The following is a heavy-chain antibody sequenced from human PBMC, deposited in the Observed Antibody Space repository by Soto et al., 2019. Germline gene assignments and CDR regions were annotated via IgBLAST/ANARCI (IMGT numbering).Heavy chain of an antibody. CDR2: INHSGST. V-gene: IGHV4-34*01. CDR3: ARASTWASCSGGSCYFYYYYYYMDV. J-gene: IGHJ6*03. CDR1: GGSFSGYY. Sequence: SETLSLTCAVYGGSFSGYYWSWIRQPPGKGLEWIGEINHSGSTNYNPSLKSRVTISVDTSKNQFSLKLSSVTAADTAVYYCARASTWASCSGGSCYFYYYYYYMDVWGKGTTVTVSS. D-gene: IGHD2-15*01.